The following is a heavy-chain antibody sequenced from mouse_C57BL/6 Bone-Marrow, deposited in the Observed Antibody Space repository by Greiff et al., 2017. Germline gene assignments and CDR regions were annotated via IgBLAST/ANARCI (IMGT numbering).Heavy chain of an antibody. CDR1: GFTFSDYG. CDR2: ISNLAYSI. V-gene: IGHV5-15*01. D-gene: IGHD3-2*02. J-gene: IGHJ2*01. Sequence: EVKLMESGGGLVQPGGSLKLSCAASGFTFSDYGMAWVRQAPRKGPEWVAFISNLAYSIYYADTVTGRFTISREIAKNTLYLEMSSLRSEDTAMYYCARSSGYCYFDYWGQGTTLTVSS. CDR3: ARSSGYCYFDY.